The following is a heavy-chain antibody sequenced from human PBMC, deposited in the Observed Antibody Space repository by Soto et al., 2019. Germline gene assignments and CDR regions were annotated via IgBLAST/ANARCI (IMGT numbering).Heavy chain of an antibody. J-gene: IGHJ6*02. CDR1: GFTFSSYA. V-gene: IGHV3-23*01. Sequence: GSLRLSCAASGFTFSSYAMSWVRQAPGKGLEWVSAVSGSGGSTYYADSVKGRFTISRDNSKNTLYLQMNSLRAEDTAVYYCAKSLLRYFDWSIYGMDVWGQGTTVTVSS. D-gene: IGHD3-9*01. CDR3: AKSLLRYFDWSIYGMDV. CDR2: VSGSGGST.